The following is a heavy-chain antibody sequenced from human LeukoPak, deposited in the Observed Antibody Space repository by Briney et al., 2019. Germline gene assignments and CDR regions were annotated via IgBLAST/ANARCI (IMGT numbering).Heavy chain of an antibody. CDR2: VYYSGST. V-gene: IGHV4-39*01. Sequence: PSETLSLTCTVSGGSISSSSYYWDWIRQPPGKGLEWIGSVYYSGSTYYNPSLKSRVTISVGTSKNQFSLKLSSVTAADTAVYYCARRNKTPRGAFDIWGQGTMVTVSS. J-gene: IGHJ3*02. CDR1: GGSISSSSYY. D-gene: IGHD2-15*01. CDR3: ARRNKTPRGAFDI.